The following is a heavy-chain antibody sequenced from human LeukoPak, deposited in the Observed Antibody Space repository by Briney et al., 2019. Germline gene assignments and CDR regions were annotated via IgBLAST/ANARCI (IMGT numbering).Heavy chain of an antibody. Sequence: ASVKVSCKTSGYTFTSYGISWVRQVPGQGLEWMEWLSPDKDKTIYAQKLQGRVTMTTDTSTSTAYMELRSLISDDTAVYYCARAWTAVDHWGQGTLVTVSS. V-gene: IGHV1-18*01. D-gene: IGHD1-1*01. CDR1: GYTFTSYG. CDR2: LSPDKDKT. CDR3: ARAWTAVDH. J-gene: IGHJ4*02.